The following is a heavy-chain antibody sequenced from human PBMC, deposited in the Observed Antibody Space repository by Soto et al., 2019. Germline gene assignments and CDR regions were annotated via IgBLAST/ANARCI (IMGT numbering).Heavy chain of an antibody. CDR2: INAGSGNT. Sequence: QVQLVQSGAEVKKPGASVRVSCKASGYTFTGFSLHWVRQAPGQRLEWMGWINAGSGNTKYSQKFQGRVTITRDTSASTAYMELSSLTSEDTAVYYCARDLWFGESFRHYFDYWAQGTLVTVSS. CDR1: GYTFTGFS. J-gene: IGHJ4*02. CDR3: ARDLWFGESFRHYFDY. D-gene: IGHD3-10*01. V-gene: IGHV1-3*01.